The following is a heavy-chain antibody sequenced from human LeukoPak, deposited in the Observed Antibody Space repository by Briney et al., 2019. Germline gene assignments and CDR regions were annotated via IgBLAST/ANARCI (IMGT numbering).Heavy chain of an antibody. J-gene: IGHJ4*02. D-gene: IGHD6-13*01. CDR1: GGSSSSSNYY. CDR2: VYHGGST. CDR3: TRENSIAAGAN. V-gene: IGHV4-39*07. Sequence: SETLSLTCSVSGGSSSSSNYYWGWIRQAPGSGLEWIGSVYHGGSTYDNPSLKSRVAISLDTSKNQSSLKVTSVTAADTAVYYCTRENSIAAGANWGQGTLVTVS.